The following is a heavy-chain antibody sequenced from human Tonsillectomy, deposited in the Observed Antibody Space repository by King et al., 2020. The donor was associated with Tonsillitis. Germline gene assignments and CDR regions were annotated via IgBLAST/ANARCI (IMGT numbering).Heavy chain of an antibody. V-gene: IGHV4-59*01. J-gene: IGHJ5*02. Sequence: VQLQESGPGLVKPSETLSLTCTVSGGSISSYYWSWIRQPPGKGLEWIGYIYYSGSTNYNPSLKSRVTISVDTSRNQFSLKLSSVTAADTAVYYCASAERVLGYCSDTSCFAGWFDPWGQGTLVTVSS. CDR1: GGSISSYY. D-gene: IGHD2-2*03. CDR3: ASAERVLGYCSDTSCFAGWFDP. CDR2: IYYSGST.